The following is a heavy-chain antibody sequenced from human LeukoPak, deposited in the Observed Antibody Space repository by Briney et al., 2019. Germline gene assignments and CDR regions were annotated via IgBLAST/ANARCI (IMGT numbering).Heavy chain of an antibody. D-gene: IGHD3-10*01. CDR1: GFTVSSNY. V-gene: IGHV3-53*01. CDR2: IYSDGST. J-gene: IGHJ4*02. Sequence: GGSLILSCAASGFTVSSNYMSWVRQAPGKGLEWVSVIYSDGSTYYADSVKGRFTISRDNSKNTLYLQMSNLRAEDTAVYYCARDAVLGSGSDNWGQGTLVTVSS. CDR3: ARDAVLGSGSDN.